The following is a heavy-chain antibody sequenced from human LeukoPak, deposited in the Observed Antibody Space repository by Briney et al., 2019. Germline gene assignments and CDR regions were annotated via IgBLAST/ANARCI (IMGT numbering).Heavy chain of an antibody. CDR3: ATHPFDF. CDR1: GYTFTDYN. V-gene: IGHV1-2*02. CDR2: INPNSGGT. Sequence: ASVKVSCKASGYTFTDYNIHWVRQAPGQGLEWMGWINPNSGGTNYAQKFQGRVTMTRDTSIGTAYMDLSSLISDDTAVYYCATHPFDFCGQGTLVTVSS. J-gene: IGHJ4*02.